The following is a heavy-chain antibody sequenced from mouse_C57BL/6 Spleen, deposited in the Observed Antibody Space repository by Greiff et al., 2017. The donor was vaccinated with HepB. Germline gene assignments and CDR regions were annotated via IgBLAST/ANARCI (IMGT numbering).Heavy chain of an antibody. CDR3: ARTVSFTTVVATRYFDV. CDR1: GYTFTSYW. D-gene: IGHD1-1*01. J-gene: IGHJ1*03. V-gene: IGHV1-59*01. CDR2: IDPSDSYT. Sequence: VQLQQPGAELVRPGTSVKLSCKASGYTFTSYWMHWVKQRPGQGLEWIGVIDPSDSYTNYNQKFKGKATLTVDTSSSTAYMQLSSLTSEDSAVYYCARTVSFTTVVATRYFDVWGTGTTVTVSS.